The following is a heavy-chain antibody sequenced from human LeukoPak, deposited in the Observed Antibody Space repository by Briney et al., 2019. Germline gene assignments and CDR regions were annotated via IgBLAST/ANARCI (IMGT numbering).Heavy chain of an antibody. D-gene: IGHD3-22*01. CDR1: GGSISSGVW. Sequence: SGTLSPTCGVSGGSISSGVWWSWVRQPPGKGLEWIGEIYHGGGSNYNASLRSRVTISVDKSKNLFSLQLNSVTAADTAVYYCAREYRDGGFYYGYYFDYWGPGILVTVSS. CDR2: IYHGGGS. CDR3: AREYRDGGFYYGYYFDY. J-gene: IGHJ4*01. V-gene: IGHV4-4*02.